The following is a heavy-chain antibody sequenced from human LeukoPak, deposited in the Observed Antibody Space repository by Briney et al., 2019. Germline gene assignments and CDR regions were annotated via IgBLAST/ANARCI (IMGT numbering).Heavy chain of an antibody. CDR2: IYTSGST. CDR1: GGSISSGSYF. CDR3: ASDRIEVDAFDI. J-gene: IGHJ3*02. V-gene: IGHV4-61*02. D-gene: IGHD2-15*01. Sequence: PSETLSLTCTVSGGSISSGSYFWSWIRQPAGKGLEWIGRIYTSGSTNYNPSLKSRVTISVDTSKNQFSLKLSSVTAADTAVYSCASDRIEVDAFDIWGQGTMVTVSS.